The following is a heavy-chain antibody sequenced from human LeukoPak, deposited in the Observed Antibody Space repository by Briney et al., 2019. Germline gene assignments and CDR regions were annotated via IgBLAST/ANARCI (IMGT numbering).Heavy chain of an antibody. CDR3: ARGVGWSGAFDI. CDR1: GGSISSYY. Sequence: PSETLSLTCTVSGGSISSYYWSWIRQPRGKGLEWIGYIYYSGSTNYNPSLKSRVTISVDTSKNQFSLKLSSVTAADTAVYYCARGVGWSGAFDIWGQGTMVTVSS. D-gene: IGHD3-3*01. J-gene: IGHJ3*02. V-gene: IGHV4-59*01. CDR2: IYYSGST.